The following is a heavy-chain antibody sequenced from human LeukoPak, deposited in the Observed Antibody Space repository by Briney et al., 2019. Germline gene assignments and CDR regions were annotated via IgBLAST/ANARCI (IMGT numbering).Heavy chain of an antibody. V-gene: IGHV1-18*01. CDR1: GYTFTSYG. Sequence: ASVKVSCMASGYTFTSYGISWVRQAPGQGLEWMGWISAYNGNTNYAQKLQGRVTITTDTSTSTAYMELRSLRSDDTAVYYCAAYRRGASVFDYWGQGTLVTVS. J-gene: IGHJ4*02. CDR2: ISAYNGNT. D-gene: IGHD1-26*01. CDR3: AAYRRGASVFDY.